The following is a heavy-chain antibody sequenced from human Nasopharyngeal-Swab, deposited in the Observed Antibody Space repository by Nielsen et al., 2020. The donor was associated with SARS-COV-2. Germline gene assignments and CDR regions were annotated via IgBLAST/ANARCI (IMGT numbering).Heavy chain of an antibody. V-gene: IGHV4-39*01. CDR3: VRSSSWYYFDY. J-gene: IGHJ4*02. CDR2: IYYNGNT. Sequence: SETLSLTCTVSGASIAYSTFYWRWMRPPPGQGLAWIGNIYYNGNTYQNPSLKSRLTISVDKSKNQFSLQLSSVTAADTAVYYCVRSSSWYYFDYWAQGTQVTVSS. D-gene: IGHD6-13*01. CDR1: GASIAYSTFY.